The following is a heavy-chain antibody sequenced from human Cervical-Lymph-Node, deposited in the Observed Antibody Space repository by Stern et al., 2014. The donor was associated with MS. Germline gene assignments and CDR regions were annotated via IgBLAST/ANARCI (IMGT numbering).Heavy chain of an antibody. CDR3: ARGNGNYEEMGY. CDR1: GFTFSNYG. CDR2: IWYDGNKK. J-gene: IGHJ4*02. V-gene: IGHV3-33*01. D-gene: IGHD1-7*01. Sequence: QVQLVQSGGGVVQPGRSLRLSCAASGFTFSNYGMHWVRQAPGKGLEWLAVIWYDGNKKYYADSVKGRFTISRDNSKNTLFLQMSSLTAEDTALYYCARGNGNYEEMGYWGQGTLVTVSS.